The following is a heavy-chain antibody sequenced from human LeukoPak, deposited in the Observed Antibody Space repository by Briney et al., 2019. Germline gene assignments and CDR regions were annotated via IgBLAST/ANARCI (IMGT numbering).Heavy chain of an antibody. V-gene: IGHV1-2*02. CDR1: GYTFTGYY. CDR3: ARLYSGYGNYSYYKDV. D-gene: IGHD5-12*01. J-gene: IGHJ6*03. CDR2: INPNSGGT. Sequence: ASVKVSCKASGYTFTGYYIHWVRQAPGQGLEWMGWINPNSGGTNYAQKFQGRVTMTRDTSISTAYMELSRLRSDDTAVYHCARLYSGYGNYSYYKDVWGKATTVTVSS.